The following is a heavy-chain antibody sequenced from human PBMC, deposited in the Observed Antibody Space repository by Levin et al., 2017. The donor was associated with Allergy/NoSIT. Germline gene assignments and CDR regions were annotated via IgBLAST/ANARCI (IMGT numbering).Heavy chain of an antibody. V-gene: IGHV3-23*01. CDR3: AKDPGQRHKWECFDH. CDR1: GFTLKNYV. D-gene: IGHD1-14*01. CDR2: MSGSGDAI. Sequence: PGGSLRLSCAASGFTLKNYVMSWVRQAPGKGLEWVSSMSGSGDAIFHADSVKGRLTISRDNSKNTLFLQMNSLRVEDTAVYYCAKDPGQRHKWECFDHWGQGTLVTVSS. J-gene: IGHJ1*01.